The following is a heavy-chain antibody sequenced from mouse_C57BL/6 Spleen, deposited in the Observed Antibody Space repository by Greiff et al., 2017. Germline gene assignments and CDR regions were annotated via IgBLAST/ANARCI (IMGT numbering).Heavy chain of an antibody. J-gene: IGHJ4*01. Sequence: EVQVVESGGGLVQPGGSLSLSCAASGFTFTDYYMSWVRQPPGKALEWLGFIRNKANGDTTEYSASVKGRFTISRDNSQSILYLQMNALRAEDSATYYCARYYYGSSYYAMDYWGQGTSVTVSS. CDR1: GFTFTDYY. CDR2: IRNKANGDTT. V-gene: IGHV7-3*01. D-gene: IGHD1-1*01. CDR3: ARYYYGSSYYAMDY.